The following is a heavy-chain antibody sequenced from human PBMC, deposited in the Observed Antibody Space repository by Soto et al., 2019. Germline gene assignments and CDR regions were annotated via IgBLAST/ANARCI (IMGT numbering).Heavy chain of an antibody. D-gene: IGHD2-15*01. V-gene: IGHV1-3*01. CDR1: GYTFTSYA. CDR2: ISAGNGNT. CDR3: AGKGDCSGGSSPLRRCSAP. Sequence: ASVKVSCKASGYTFTSYAMHWVRQAPGQRLEWMGWISAGNGNTKYSQKFQGRVTITRDTSASTAYMELSSLRSEDSAVYYCAGKGDCSGGSSPLRRCSAPWAQGTLVPVSS. J-gene: IGHJ5*02.